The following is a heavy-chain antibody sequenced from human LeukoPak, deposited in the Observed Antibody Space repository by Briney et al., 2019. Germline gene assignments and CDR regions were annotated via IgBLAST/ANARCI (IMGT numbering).Heavy chain of an antibody. J-gene: IGHJ4*02. Sequence: GGSLRLSCAASGFTFSSYAMSWVRQAPGKGLEWVSSISSSSYIYYADSVKGRFTISRDNAKNSLYLQMNSLRAEDTAVYYCARGITGTTGTDYWGQGTLVTVSS. V-gene: IGHV3-21*01. CDR2: ISSSSYI. CDR1: GFTFSSYA. CDR3: ARGITGTTGTDY. D-gene: IGHD1-7*01.